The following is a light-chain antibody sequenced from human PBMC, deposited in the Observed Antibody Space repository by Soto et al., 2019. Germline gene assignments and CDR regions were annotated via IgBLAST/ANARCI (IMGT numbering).Light chain of an antibody. CDR3: QQYGSSPWT. J-gene: IGKJ1*01. CDR2: GAS. Sequence: EIVMTQSPATLSVSPGERATLSCRASQSVSSNLAWYQQKPGQAPRLLIYGASTRATGIPARFSGSGSGTEFTLTISSLQSEDFAVYYCQQYGSSPWTCGQGTKGDI. CDR1: QSVSSN. V-gene: IGKV3-15*01.